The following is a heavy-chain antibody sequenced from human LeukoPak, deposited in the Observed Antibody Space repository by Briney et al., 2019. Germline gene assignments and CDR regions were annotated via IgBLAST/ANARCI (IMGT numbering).Heavy chain of an antibody. CDR3: ARLNDGFDI. CDR2: IDLGDSET. Sequence: GESLKISCKGSGYRFTRYWTAWVRQMPGKGLQWMGIIDLGDSETRYSPSFQGQVTITADKSISTAYLQWSSLKASDTAMYYCARLNDGFDIWGQGAMVIVSS. CDR1: GYRFTRYW. V-gene: IGHV5-51*01. J-gene: IGHJ3*02.